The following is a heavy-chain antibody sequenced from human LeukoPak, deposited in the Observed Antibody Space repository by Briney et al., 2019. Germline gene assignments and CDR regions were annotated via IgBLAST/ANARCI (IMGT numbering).Heavy chain of an antibody. D-gene: IGHD1-26*01. Sequence: GGSLRLSCGASGFTFSSYAMSWVRQAPGKGLEYVSSISINGDKTYYAESVKGRFTISRDNSKNTLYLQLSSLRVEDTAVYYCIKDRIGTWSFDHWGQGTLLTVSS. V-gene: IGHV3-64D*06. CDR3: IKDRIGTWSFDH. CDR2: ISINGDKT. CDR1: GFTFSSYA. J-gene: IGHJ4*02.